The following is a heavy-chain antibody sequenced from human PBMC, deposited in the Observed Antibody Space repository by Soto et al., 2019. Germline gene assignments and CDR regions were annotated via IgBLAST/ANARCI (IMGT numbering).Heavy chain of an antibody. Sequence: QVQLVQSGAEVKKPGSSVKVSCKASGGTFSSYTISWVRQAPGQGLEWMGRIIPILGIANYAQKFQGRVTITAGKSTSTAYMELSSLRSEDTAVYYCARVRGSRGFDYWGQGTLVTVSS. D-gene: IGHD3-10*01. CDR3: ARVRGSRGFDY. V-gene: IGHV1-69*02. CDR1: GGTFSSYT. CDR2: IIPILGIA. J-gene: IGHJ4*02.